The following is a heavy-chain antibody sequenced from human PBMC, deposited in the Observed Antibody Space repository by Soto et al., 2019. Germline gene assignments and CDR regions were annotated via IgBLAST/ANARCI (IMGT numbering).Heavy chain of an antibody. Sequence: QVQLVQSGAEVKKPGASVKVSCKASGYTFTSYDISWVRQAPGQGLEWMGWISAYNGNTNYAQKLQGRVTMTTDTPTSTAYMELRSLRSDDTAVYYCAREFGELLVGTYGMDVWGQGTTVTVSS. CDR1: GYTFTSYD. D-gene: IGHD3-10*01. J-gene: IGHJ6*02. CDR3: AREFGELLVGTYGMDV. CDR2: ISAYNGNT. V-gene: IGHV1-18*01.